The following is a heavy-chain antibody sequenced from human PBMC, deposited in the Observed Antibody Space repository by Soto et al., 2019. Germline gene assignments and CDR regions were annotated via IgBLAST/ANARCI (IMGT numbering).Heavy chain of an antibody. J-gene: IGHJ6*02. CDR3: ARAQGADGYYYGMDV. Sequence: PGGSLRLSCAASGFTFSAHCIHWVRQAPGKGLEWVAVIWFDGSHQNYLDSVKGRFTISRDNSKNTLYLDMNSLRDEDTAVYYCARAQGADGYYYGMDVWGQGTTVTVSS. V-gene: IGHV3-33*01. D-gene: IGHD3-16*01. CDR1: GFTFSAHC. CDR2: IWFDGSHQ.